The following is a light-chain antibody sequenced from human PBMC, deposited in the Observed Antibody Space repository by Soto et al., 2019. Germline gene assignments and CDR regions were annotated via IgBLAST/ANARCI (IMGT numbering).Light chain of an antibody. V-gene: IGKV1-9*01. Sequence: EILLTQSPATLSSSIGERATLSCRASQSIAGYLAWYQQKPGKAPKLLIYTGSTLQSGVPSRFSGSGSGTDFTLTISSLQPEDFATYYCQQLNSYPLTFGGGTKVDIK. CDR1: QSIAGY. CDR3: QQLNSYPLT. CDR2: TGS. J-gene: IGKJ4*01.